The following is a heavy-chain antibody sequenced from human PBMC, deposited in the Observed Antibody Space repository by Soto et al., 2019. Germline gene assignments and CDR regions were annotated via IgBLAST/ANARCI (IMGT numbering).Heavy chain of an antibody. D-gene: IGHD4-17*01. CDR3: ARTRTINYGDPHLDWFDP. V-gene: IGHV1-18*01. Sequence: GASVKVSCKASGYTFTSYGISWVRQAPGQGLEWMGWISAYNGNTNYAQKIQGRVTMTTDTSTSTAYMEMRSLRSDDTALYYFARTRTINYGDPHLDWFDPWGQGTLVTVSS. CDR2: ISAYNGNT. CDR1: GYTFTSYG. J-gene: IGHJ5*02.